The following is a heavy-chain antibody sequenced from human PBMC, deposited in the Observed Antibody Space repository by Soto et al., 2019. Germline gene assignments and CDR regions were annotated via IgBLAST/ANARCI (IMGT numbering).Heavy chain of an antibody. CDR2: ISGSGGIT. V-gene: IGHV3-23*01. Sequence: EVQLLESGGGLVQPGGSLRLSCAVSGLTFSYFAMSWVRQAPGKGLEWVSAISGSGGITYYADSVKGRFTISRDNSKNTLFLQMNSLRAEYTAVYYCALLGRSGAGRPYYYGIDVWGQWTTVTVSS. CDR3: ALLGRSGAGRPYYYGIDV. D-gene: IGHD3-10*01. CDR1: GLTFSYFA. J-gene: IGHJ6*02.